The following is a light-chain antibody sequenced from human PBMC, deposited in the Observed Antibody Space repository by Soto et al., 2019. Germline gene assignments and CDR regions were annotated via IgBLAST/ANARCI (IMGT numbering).Light chain of an antibody. CDR3: CSYAGSSYV. CDR2: DVS. Sequence: QSALTQPRSVSGSLGQSVTISCTGTGSDVGGYNYVSWYQQHPGKAPKLMIYDVSKRPSGVPDRFSGSKSGNTASLTISGLQAEDEADYYCCSYAGSSYVFGTGTKLTVL. V-gene: IGLV2-11*01. CDR1: GSDVGGYNY. J-gene: IGLJ1*01.